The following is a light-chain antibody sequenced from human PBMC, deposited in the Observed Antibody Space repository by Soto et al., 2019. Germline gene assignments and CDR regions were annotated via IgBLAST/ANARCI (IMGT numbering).Light chain of an antibody. Sequence: QSVLTQPASVSGSPGQSITISYTGTSSDVGGYNYVSWYQQHPGKAPKLMIYDVSNRPSGVSNRFSGSKSANTASLTISGLQAEDEADYYCSSYTSSSTRVFGTGTKVTVL. CDR3: SSYTSSSTRV. V-gene: IGLV2-14*01. J-gene: IGLJ1*01. CDR1: SSDVGGYNY. CDR2: DVS.